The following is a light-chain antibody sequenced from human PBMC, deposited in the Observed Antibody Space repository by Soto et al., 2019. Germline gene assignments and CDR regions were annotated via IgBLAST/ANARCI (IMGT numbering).Light chain of an antibody. V-gene: IGLV2-14*01. J-gene: IGLJ1*01. CDR1: SHDVGAYDY. CDR2: EVT. Sequence: QSALTQPASVSGSPGQSITISCTGTSHDVGAYDYVAWYQQHPGKAPKVMIYEVTNRPSGVSNRFSGSKSGNTASLTISGLQAEDEADYYCSSYGGTIYVFGTGTKLTVL. CDR3: SSYGGTIYV.